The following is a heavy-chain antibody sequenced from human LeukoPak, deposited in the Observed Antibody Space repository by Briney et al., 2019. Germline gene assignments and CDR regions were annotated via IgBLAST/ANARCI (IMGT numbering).Heavy chain of an antibody. V-gene: IGHV4-34*01. Sequence: PSETLSLTCAVYGGSFSGYYWSWIRQPPGKGLEWIGEINHSGSTNYNPSLKSRVTISVDTSKNQFSLKLSSVTAADTAVYYCARGQAIVVVPAAILPVVLDYWGQGTLVTVSS. CDR1: GGSFSGYY. D-gene: IGHD2-2*01. CDR3: ARGQAIVVVPAAILPVVLDY. CDR2: INHSGST. J-gene: IGHJ4*02.